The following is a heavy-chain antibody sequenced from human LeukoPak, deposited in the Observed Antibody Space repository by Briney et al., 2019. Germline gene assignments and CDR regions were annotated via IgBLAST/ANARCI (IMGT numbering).Heavy chain of an antibody. CDR3: ARGSSGYYCDHFQT. D-gene: IGHD3-22*01. J-gene: IGHJ1*01. CDR1: GFIFSNYW. V-gene: IGHV3-7*01. Sequence: TGGSLRLSCAASGFIFSNYWMTWVGQAPGKGLEWWANIKQDGIEKYYVDSVEGRFTVSRDNTKNSLFLQMHSLRAEDTAVYYCARGSSGYYCDHFQTWGQGSLVTVSS. CDR2: IKQDGIEK.